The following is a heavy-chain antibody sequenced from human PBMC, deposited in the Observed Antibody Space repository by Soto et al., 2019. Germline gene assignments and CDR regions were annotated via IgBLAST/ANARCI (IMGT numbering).Heavy chain of an antibody. V-gene: IGHV4-30-4*01. CDR3: ARERPDGSRLDP. D-gene: IGHD6-13*01. CDR2: IYYSGST. J-gene: IGHJ5*02. CDR1: GGSISSGDYY. Sequence: QVQLQESGPGLVKPSQTLSLTCTVSGGSISSGDYYWSWIRQPPGKGLEWIGYIYYSGSTYYNPSLESRVXXXVXXSKNRFSLKLSSVTAADTAVYYCARERPDGSRLDPWGQGTLVTVSS.